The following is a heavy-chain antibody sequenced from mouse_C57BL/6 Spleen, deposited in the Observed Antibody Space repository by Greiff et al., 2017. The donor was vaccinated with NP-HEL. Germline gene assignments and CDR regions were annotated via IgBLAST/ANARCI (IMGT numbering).Heavy chain of an antibody. CDR1: GYSFTDYN. V-gene: IGHV1-39*01. D-gene: IGHD2-1*01. Sequence: VQLKESGPELVKPGASVKISCKASGYSFTDYNMNWVKQSNGKSLEWIGVINPNYGTTSYNQKFKGKATLTVDQSSSTAYMQLNSLASEDSAVYYCGRGDYGNYEAMDYWGQGTSVTVSS. J-gene: IGHJ4*01. CDR3: GRGDYGNYEAMDY. CDR2: INPNYGTT.